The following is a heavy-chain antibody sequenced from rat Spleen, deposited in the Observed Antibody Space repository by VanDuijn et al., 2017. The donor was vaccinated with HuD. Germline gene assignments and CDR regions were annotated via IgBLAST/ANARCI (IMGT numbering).Heavy chain of an antibody. D-gene: IGHD1-9*01. J-gene: IGHJ3*01. CDR2: LSYDGHTT. V-gene: IGHV5-29*01. CDR1: GFTFSHYG. CDR3: ARHGAYYGYNYNWFAY. Sequence: EVQLVESGGDLVQPGRSLKLTCAASGFTFSHYGMAWVRQAPTKGLEWVATLSYDGHTTYYRDSVKGRFTISRDIAKSTLYLQMDSLGSEDTATYYCARHGAYYGYNYNWFAYWGQGTLVAVSS.